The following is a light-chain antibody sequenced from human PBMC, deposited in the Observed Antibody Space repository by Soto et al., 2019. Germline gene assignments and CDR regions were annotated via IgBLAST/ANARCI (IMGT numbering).Light chain of an antibody. CDR2: AAS. CDR3: LQDYNYPWT. V-gene: IGKV1-6*01. J-gene: IGKJ1*01. CDR1: QGIRND. Sequence: AIQMIQSPSSLSASVGDRVTITFRASQGIRNDLGRYQQKPGKAPKLLIYAASSLQSGVPSRFSGSGSGTDFTLTISSLQPEDFATYYCLQDYNYPWTFGQGTKVDIK.